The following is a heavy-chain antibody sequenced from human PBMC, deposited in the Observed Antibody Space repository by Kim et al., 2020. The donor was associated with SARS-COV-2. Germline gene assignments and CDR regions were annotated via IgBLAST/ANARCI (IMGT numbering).Heavy chain of an antibody. D-gene: IGHD3-22*01. CDR1: GFSFDDYG. CDR3: AKDLGYDSSGYYVRAMPCGS. V-gene: IGHV3-43*02. Sequence: GGSLRLSCAASGFSFDDYGLHWVRQAPGKGLEWVSLISGDGNSTYYADSVKGRFTLSRDNSENSLYLQMSSLRTEDTAFYYCAKDLGYDSSGYYVRAMPCGSWGQGTLVTVSS. CDR2: ISGDGNST. J-gene: IGHJ5*02.